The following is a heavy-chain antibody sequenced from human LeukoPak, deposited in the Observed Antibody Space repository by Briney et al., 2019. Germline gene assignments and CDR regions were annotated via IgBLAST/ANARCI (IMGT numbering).Heavy chain of an antibody. CDR3: AKDLGLGSYFGDAAGI. CDR2: IKSKTDGGTT. J-gene: IGHJ3*02. CDR1: GFTFSNAW. D-gene: IGHD3-10*01. V-gene: IGHV3-15*01. Sequence: GGSLRLSCAASGFTFSNAWMSWVRQAPGKGLEWVGRIKSKTDGGTTDYAAPVKGRFTISRDDSKSTLYLQMNSLRPEDTAVYFCAKDLGLGSYFGDAAGIWGQGTMVTVSS.